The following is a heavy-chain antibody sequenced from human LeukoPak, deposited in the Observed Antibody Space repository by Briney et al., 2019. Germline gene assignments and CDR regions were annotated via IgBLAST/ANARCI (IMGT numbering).Heavy chain of an antibody. J-gene: IGHJ5*02. CDR2: IYYSGST. Sequence: SETLSLTCTVSGGSISSYYWSWIRQPPGKGLEWVGYIYYSGSTNYNPSLKSRVTISVDTSKNQFSLKLSSVTAADTAVYYCARDRYYYDSSGYSNWFDPWGQGTLVTVSS. V-gene: IGHV4-59*01. CDR1: GGSISSYY. CDR3: ARDRYYYDSSGYSNWFDP. D-gene: IGHD3-22*01.